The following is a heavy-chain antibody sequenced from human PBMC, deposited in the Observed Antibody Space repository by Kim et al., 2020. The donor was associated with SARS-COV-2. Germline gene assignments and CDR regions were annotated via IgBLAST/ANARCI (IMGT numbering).Heavy chain of an antibody. CDR2: ISYDGSNK. J-gene: IGHJ4*02. CDR3: TKHPTASCYTGLDY. V-gene: IGHV3-30*03. Sequence: GGSLRLSCAASGFTFSRYGMNWVRQAPGKGLEWVAVISYDGSNKYYADSVQGLFPCHINIDRKSTCLHTSHIQTYRMPFSACTKHPTASCYTGLDYWGQG. D-gene: IGHD2-2*02. CDR1: GFTFSRYG.